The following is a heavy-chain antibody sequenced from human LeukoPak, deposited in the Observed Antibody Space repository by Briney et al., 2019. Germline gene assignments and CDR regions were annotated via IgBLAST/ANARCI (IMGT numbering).Heavy chain of an antibody. Sequence: PGGSLRLSCAASGFTFSSCWMSWVRQAPGKGLEWVANIKQDGSEKYYVDSVKGRFTISRDNAKNSLYLQMNSLRAEDTAVYYCARAQGGVDEDYFDYWGQGTLVTVSS. CDR3: ARAQGGVDEDYFDY. J-gene: IGHJ4*02. V-gene: IGHV3-7*04. CDR2: IKQDGSEK. D-gene: IGHD2-15*01. CDR1: GFTFSSCW.